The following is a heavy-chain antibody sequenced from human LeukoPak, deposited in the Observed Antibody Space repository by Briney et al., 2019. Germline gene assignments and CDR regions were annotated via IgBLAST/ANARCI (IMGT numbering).Heavy chain of an antibody. V-gene: IGHV3-11*01. J-gene: IGHJ3*02. CDR2: ISSSGSTI. CDR3: ARTAIAGTLYEAFDI. D-gene: IGHD6-13*01. Sequence: GGSLRLSCAASGFTFSDYYMSWIRQAPGKGLEWISYISSSGSTIYYADSVKGRFTISRDDAKNSLYLQVNSLRAEDTAVYYCARTAIAGTLYEAFDIWGQGTMVTVSS. CDR1: GFTFSDYY.